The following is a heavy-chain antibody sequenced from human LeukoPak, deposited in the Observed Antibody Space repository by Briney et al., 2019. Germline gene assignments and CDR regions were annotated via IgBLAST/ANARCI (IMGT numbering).Heavy chain of an antibody. D-gene: IGHD6-13*01. J-gene: IGHJ6*03. V-gene: IGHV1-2*02. CDR2: INPNSGGT. CDR1: GYTFTGYY. Sequence: GASVKVSCKASGYTFTGYYMHWVRQAPGQGLEWMGWINPNSGGTNYALKFQGRVTMTRDTSISTAYMELSRLRSDDTAVYYCAILSSRSWYHYYLDVWGKGTTVTVSS. CDR3: AILSSRSWYHYYLDV.